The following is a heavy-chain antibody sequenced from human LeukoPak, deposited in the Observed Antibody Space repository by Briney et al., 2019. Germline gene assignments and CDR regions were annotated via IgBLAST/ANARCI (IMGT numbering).Heavy chain of an antibody. Sequence: ASVKVSCKASGYTFARYYIHWVRQAPGQRLEWMGIINPGGGNTNYAQKFQGRVTVTRDTSTTTVYLELSSLRSEDTAVYYCARDWNWRSSDAFDIWGQGTMVTVFS. CDR1: GYTFARYY. CDR3: ARDWNWRSSDAFDI. V-gene: IGHV1-46*01. CDR2: INPGGGNT. D-gene: IGHD1-1*01. J-gene: IGHJ3*02.